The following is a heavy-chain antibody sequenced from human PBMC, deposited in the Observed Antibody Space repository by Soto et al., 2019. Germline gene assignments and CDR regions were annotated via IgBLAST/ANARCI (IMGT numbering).Heavy chain of an antibody. Sequence: ASVKVSCKASGYTFTSYYMHWVRQAPGQGLEWMRIINPSGSTIYYADSVKGRFTISRDNAKNSLYLQMNSLRAEDTAVYYCARDPGGTYYFDYWGQGTLVTVSS. CDR1: GYTFTSYY. J-gene: IGHJ4*02. D-gene: IGHD1-26*01. V-gene: IGHV1-46*04. CDR2: INPSGSTI. CDR3: ARDPGGTYYFDY.